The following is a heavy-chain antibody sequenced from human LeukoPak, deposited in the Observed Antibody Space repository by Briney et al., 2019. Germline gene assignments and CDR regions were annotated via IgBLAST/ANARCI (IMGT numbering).Heavy chain of an antibody. Sequence: GGSLRLSCAAWGFTLSTYGMHCVRRAPGRVLVWVSRINNDGSGTNYADSVKGRLTISRDNAKNTLYPQINSLRDEDTAVYYRTRETLWFGESHGYHSGMHVWAQGTTVSVPS. CDR2: INNDGSGT. CDR3: TRETLWFGESHGYHSGMHV. CDR1: GFTLSTYG. D-gene: IGHD3-10*01. J-gene: IGHJ6*02. V-gene: IGHV3-74*01.